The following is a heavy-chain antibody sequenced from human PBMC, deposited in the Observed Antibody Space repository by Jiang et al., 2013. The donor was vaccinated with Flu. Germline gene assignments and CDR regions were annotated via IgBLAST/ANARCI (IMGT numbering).Heavy chain of an antibody. V-gene: IGHV4-39*01. J-gene: IGHJ6*01. CDR1: GGSISSSSYF. Sequence: GLVKPSETLSLTCTVSGGSISSSSYFWGWIRQPPGKGLEWIGSIYYSGSTYYNPSLKSRVTISVDTSKNQFSLRLTSVTAADTAVYYCARLPGYGSGACDYFGMDVW. D-gene: IGHD3-10*01. CDR2: IYYSGST. CDR3: ARLPGYGSGACDYFGMDV.